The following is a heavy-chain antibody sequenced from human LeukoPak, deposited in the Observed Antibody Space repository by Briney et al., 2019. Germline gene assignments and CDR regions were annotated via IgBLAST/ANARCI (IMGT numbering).Heavy chain of an antibody. CDR1: GYSLSSGYY. CDR2: LSHSGST. J-gene: IGHJ5*02. CDR3: ARGGYCSSTSCYGGNWFDP. V-gene: IGHV4-38-2*01. Sequence: SETLSLTCAVYGYSLSSGYYWGWIRQPTGKRLGWIGSLSHSGSTYYNPSLKSRVTISVDTSENQFSLKLSAVTAADTAVYYCARGGYCSSTSCYGGNWFDPWGQGTLVTVSS. D-gene: IGHD2-2*01.